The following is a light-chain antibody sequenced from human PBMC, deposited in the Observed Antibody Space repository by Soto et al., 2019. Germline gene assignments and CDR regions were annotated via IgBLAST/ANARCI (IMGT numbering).Light chain of an antibody. Sequence: QSALTQPPSVSGSPGQSVAISCTGDSSDVGSYNRVSWYQQSPSTAPKLIIYEVTTRPSGVPDRFSGSKSGNTASLTISGLQAEDEADYYCNSYTISGTYVFGTGTKVTVL. J-gene: IGLJ1*01. CDR2: EVT. V-gene: IGLV2-18*02. CDR3: NSYTISGTYV. CDR1: SSDVGSYNR.